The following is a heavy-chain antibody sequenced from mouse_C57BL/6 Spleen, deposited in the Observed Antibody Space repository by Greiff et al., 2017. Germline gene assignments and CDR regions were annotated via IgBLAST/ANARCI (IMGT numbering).Heavy chain of an antibody. Sequence: EVQLVESGGGLVQPGGSMKLSCVASGFTFSNYWMNWVRQSPEKGLEWVAQIRLKSDNYATHYAESVKGRFTISRDDSKSSVYLQMNNLRGEDTGIYYCTDPLGHVDYWGQGTTLTVSS. V-gene: IGHV6-3*01. CDR2: IRLKSDNYAT. D-gene: IGHD4-1*01. CDR1: GFTFSNYW. CDR3: TDPLGHVDY. J-gene: IGHJ2*01.